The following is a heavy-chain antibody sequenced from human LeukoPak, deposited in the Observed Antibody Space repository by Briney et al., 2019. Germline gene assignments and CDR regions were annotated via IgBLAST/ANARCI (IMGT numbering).Heavy chain of an antibody. D-gene: IGHD1-14*01. CDR1: GFTFSSYS. CDR3: ARDARNDN. Sequence: GGSLRLSCEASGFTFSSYSMNWVRQAPGKGLEWVSSISSSSTYIYYTDSVKGRFTIFRDNAKNLLYLQMNSLRAEDTAVYYCARDARNDNWGQGTLVTVSS. CDR2: ISSSSTYI. J-gene: IGHJ4*02. V-gene: IGHV3-21*06.